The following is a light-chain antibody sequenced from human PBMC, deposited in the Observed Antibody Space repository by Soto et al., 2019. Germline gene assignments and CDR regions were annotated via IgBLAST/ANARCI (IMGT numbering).Light chain of an antibody. J-gene: IGLJ7*01. Sequence: QAVATQEPSLTLSPGGTVTPTCACSTGAVTSDSFPNWFQQKPGQAPRALIYKVSNRHSWTPARFSGSLLGGKAALTLSTVQPEDEADYYCLLFYGGVHIFGGGTQLTVL. V-gene: IGLV7-43*01. CDR3: LLFYGGVHI. CDR1: TGAVTSDSF. CDR2: KVS.